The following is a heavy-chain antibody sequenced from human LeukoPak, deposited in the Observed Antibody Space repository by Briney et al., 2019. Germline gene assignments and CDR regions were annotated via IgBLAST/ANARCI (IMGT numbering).Heavy chain of an antibody. CDR1: GDSINSSDYY. CDR2: IYYSGST. Sequence: PSETLSLTCTVSGDSINSSDYYRAWIRQPPGEGLEWIGTIYYSGSTYYKSSLKSRLTISVDSSKNQFSLKMISVTAADTGVYYCARHGNWDPFDYWGQGALVTVSS. J-gene: IGHJ4*02. CDR3: ARHGNWDPFDY. V-gene: IGHV4-39*01. D-gene: IGHD7-27*01.